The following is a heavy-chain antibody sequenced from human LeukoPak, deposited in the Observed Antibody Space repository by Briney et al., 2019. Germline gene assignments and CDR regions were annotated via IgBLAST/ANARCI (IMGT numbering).Heavy chain of an antibody. CDR1: GXTFXSYX. CDR3: ARVNYGDRLAEYFQH. Sequence: WASVKVSCKASGXTFXSYXXXXXRXXXXXXXXXXXXXXPNSGNTGYAQKFQGRVTMTRNTSISTAYMELSSLRSEDTAVYYCARVNYGDRLAEYFQHWGQGTLVTVSS. V-gene: IGHV1-8*01. CDR2: XXPNSGNT. D-gene: IGHD4-17*01. J-gene: IGHJ1*01.